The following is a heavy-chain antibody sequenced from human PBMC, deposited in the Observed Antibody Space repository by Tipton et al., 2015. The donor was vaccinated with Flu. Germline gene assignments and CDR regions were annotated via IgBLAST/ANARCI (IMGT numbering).Heavy chain of an antibody. J-gene: IGHJ6*04. CDR3: ARKVGDV. V-gene: IGHV3-7*01. CDR1: GFTVSNYQ. CDR2: IKQDGSEI. Sequence: SLRLSCAASGFTVSNYQMNWVRQAPGKGLEWVANIKQDGSEIHYVGSVRGRFTISRDNSKNSLSLQMNSLRAEDTAVYYCARKVGDVWGKGTTVTVSS.